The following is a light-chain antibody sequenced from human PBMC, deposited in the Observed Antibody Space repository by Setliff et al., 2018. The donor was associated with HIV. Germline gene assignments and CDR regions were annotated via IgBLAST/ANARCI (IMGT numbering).Light chain of an antibody. CDR2: DVH. Sequence: QSALTQPASVSGSPGQSITISCTGTSSDIGGYNYVSWYQQHPGKAPKLMIYDVHKRPSGVSNRFSGSKSGNTASLTISGLQAEDEADYYCNSYRSGSTLCVFGTGTKVTVL. J-gene: IGLJ1*01. CDR3: NSYRSGSTLCV. V-gene: IGLV2-14*03. CDR1: SSDIGGYNY.